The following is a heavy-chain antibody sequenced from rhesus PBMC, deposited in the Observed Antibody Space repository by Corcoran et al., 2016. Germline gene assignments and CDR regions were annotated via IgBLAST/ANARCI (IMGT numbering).Heavy chain of an antibody. CDR3: AKWYCSTTYCSYVDY. CDR2: INNGGGST. V-gene: IGHV3S5*01. CDR1: GFTFSSYG. Sequence: EVQLVETGGGLVQPGGSLKLSCAASGFTFSSYGMSWVRQAPGKGLEWVSAINNGGGSTYYADSVTGRFTISRDNSKNTLSLQVNSLRAEDTAVYYCAKWYCSTTYCSYVDYWGQGVLVTVSS. J-gene: IGHJ4*01. D-gene: IGHD2-15*01.